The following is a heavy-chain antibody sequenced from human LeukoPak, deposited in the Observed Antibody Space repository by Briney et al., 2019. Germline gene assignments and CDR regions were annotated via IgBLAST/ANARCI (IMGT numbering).Heavy chain of an antibody. V-gene: IGHV3-21*04. D-gene: IGHD6-19*01. Sequence: PGGSLRLSCAASGFTFSSYSMNWVRQAPGKGLEWVSSISSSSSYIYYADSVKGRFTISRDNSKNTLFLQMNSLRAEDTAVYYCARSSGWWSLDYWGQGTLVTVSS. J-gene: IGHJ4*02. CDR2: ISSSSSYI. CDR1: GFTFSSYS. CDR3: ARSSGWWSLDY.